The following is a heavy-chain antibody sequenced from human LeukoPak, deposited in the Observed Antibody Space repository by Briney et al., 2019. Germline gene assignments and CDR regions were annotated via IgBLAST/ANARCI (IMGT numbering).Heavy chain of an antibody. V-gene: IGHV4-61*02. D-gene: IGHD3-10*01. CDR3: ARTPYYYGSGSYRGAFDI. Sequence: SQTLSLTCTVSGGSISSGSYYWSWIRQPAGKGLEWIGRIYTSGSTNYNPSLKSRVTISVGTSKNQFSLKLSSVTAADTAVYYRARTPYYYGSGSYRGAFDIWGQGTMVTVSS. J-gene: IGHJ3*02. CDR1: GGSISSGSYY. CDR2: IYTSGST.